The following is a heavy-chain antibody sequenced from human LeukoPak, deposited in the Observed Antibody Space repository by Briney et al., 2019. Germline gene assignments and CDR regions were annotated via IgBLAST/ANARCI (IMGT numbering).Heavy chain of an antibody. V-gene: IGHV5-51*01. CDR1: GYSFTSYW. J-gene: IGHJ6*03. D-gene: IGHD4-17*01. Sequence: GESLKISCKGSGYSFTSYWIGWVRQMPGKGLEWMGIIYPGDSDTRYSPSFQGQVTISADKSISTAYLQWSSLKASDTAMYYCAISDYGDYGESGGNYYYYMDVWGKGTTVTVSS. CDR3: AISDYGDYGESGGNYYYYMDV. CDR2: IYPGDSDT.